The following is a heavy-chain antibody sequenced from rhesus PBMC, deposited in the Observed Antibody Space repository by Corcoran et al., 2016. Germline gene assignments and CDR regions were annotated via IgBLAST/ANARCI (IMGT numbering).Heavy chain of an antibody. Sequence: QLQLQESGPGLVKPSETLSLTCAVSGYSISSGYGWSWIRQPPGKGLEWIGYIFYSGSTSYNPSPKNRVTISRDPSKKQFSLKLSSVTDADTAVYYCARLGVLQFLDWSPFDAFDFWGQGLRVTVSS. V-gene: IGHV4-122*02. D-gene: IGHD3-3*01. J-gene: IGHJ3*01. CDR3: ARLGVLQFLDWSPFDAFDF. CDR1: GYSISSGYG. CDR2: IFYSGST.